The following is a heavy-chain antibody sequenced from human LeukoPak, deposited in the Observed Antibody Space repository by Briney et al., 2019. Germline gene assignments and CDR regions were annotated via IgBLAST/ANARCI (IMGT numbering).Heavy chain of an antibody. CDR1: GGSFSGYY. CDR3: AGGRGYNPHIDY. J-gene: IGHJ4*02. D-gene: IGHD2-15*01. V-gene: IGHV4-34*01. CDR2: INHSGST. Sequence: SETLSLTCAVYGGSFSGYYWSWIRQPPGKGLEWIGEINHSGSTNYNPSLKSRVTISVDTSKNQFSLKLSSVTAADTAVYYCAGGRGYNPHIDYWGQGTLVTVSS.